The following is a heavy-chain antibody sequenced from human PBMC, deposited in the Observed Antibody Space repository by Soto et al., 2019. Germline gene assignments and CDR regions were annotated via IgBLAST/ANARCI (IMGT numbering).Heavy chain of an antibody. J-gene: IGHJ4*01. CDR3: ARAAPYCDYALDF. CDR2: ISYSGST. CDR1: GGSISSYY. Sequence: PSETLSLTCTVSGGSISSYYWIWIRQPPGKGLEWIGYISYSGSTNYNPSLKSGPTISVDTSKNQFTLKLRAVTAADTAVYYSARAAPYCDYALDFWGQGTLVTVSS. V-gene: IGHV4-59*01. D-gene: IGHD4-17*01.